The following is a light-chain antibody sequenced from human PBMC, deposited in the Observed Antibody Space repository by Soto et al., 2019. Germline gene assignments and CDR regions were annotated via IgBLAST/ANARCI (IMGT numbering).Light chain of an antibody. Sequence: DIVMTQSPLSLPVTPGEPASISCRSSQSLLHSNGYKYLDWYLQKPGQSPQLLIYLGSNRASGVPDRFSGSGSGTDFTLKISRVEAEDVGVYYCMQALQTGTFGQGTKVEIK. CDR1: QSLLHSNGYKY. CDR2: LGS. J-gene: IGKJ1*01. V-gene: IGKV2-28*01. CDR3: MQALQTGT.